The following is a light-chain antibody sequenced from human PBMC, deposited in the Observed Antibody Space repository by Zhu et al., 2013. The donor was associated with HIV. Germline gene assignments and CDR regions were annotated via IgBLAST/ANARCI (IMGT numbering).Light chain of an antibody. Sequence: QSALTQPASMSGSPGQSITISCTGTSSDIGTYDLVSWYQQHPGKAPKLMIFQVNKRPSGVSDRFSGSKSGNTASLTISGLQTEDEADYYCQSYDSTLSGVVFGGGTKLTVL. J-gene: IGLJ2*01. CDR2: QVN. CDR3: QSYDSTLSGVV. V-gene: IGLV2-14*02. CDR1: SSDIGTYDL.